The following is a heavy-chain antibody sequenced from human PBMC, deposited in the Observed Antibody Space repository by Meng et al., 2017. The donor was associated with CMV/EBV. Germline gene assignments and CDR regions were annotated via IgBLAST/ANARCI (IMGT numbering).Heavy chain of an antibody. CDR1: GYSISSGYY. J-gene: IGHJ5*02. CDR3: ARGSRWFDP. CDR2: IYHSGST. V-gene: IGHV4-38-2*02. Sequence: SETLSLTCTVSGYSISSGYYWGWIRQPPGKGLEWIGSIYHSGSTYYNPPLKSRVTISVDTSKNQFSLKLSSVTAADTAVYYCARGSRWFDPWGQGTLVTVSS.